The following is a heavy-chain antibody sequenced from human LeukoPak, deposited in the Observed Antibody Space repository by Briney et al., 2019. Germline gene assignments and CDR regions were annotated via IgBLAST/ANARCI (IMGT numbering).Heavy chain of an antibody. CDR2: VSYSGTT. D-gene: IGHD5-24*01. V-gene: IGHV4-59*11. J-gene: IGHJ4*02. CDR1: GGSISGHH. Sequence: PSQTLSLTCTVSGGSISGHHWNWIRQPPGKRLEWIGFVSYSGTTNYNPSLNGRVTISIDTSKNRVSLRLTSVTAADTAYYRCARGGRDGPVDFGGQGTLVTVSS. CDR3: ARGGRDGPVDF.